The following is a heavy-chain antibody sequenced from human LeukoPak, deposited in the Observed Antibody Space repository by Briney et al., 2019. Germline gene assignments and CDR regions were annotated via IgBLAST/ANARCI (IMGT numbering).Heavy chain of an antibody. V-gene: IGHV3-23*01. Sequence: GGSLRLSCAASGFTFSSYAMSWVRQAPGKGLEWVSAISGSGGSTYYADSVKGRFTISRDNAKNSLYLQMSGLRAEDTAVYYCARDGYYGSAYGLDVWGQGTTVTVSS. CDR1: GFTFSSYA. CDR3: ARDGYYGSAYGLDV. J-gene: IGHJ6*02. D-gene: IGHD3-10*01. CDR2: ISGSGGST.